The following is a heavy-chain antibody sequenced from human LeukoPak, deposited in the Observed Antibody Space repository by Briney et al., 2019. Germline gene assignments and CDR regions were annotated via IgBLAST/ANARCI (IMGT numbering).Heavy chain of an antibody. J-gene: IGHJ4*02. CDR1: GYTFTGYY. V-gene: IGHV1-2*02. CDR2: INPNSGGT. CDR3: ATRGYSYGSYFDY. Sequence: GASVKVSCKASGYTFTGYYMHWVRQAPGHGLEWMGWINPNSGGTNYAQKFQGRVTMTRDTSISTAYMELSRLRSDDTAVYYCATRGYSYGSYFDYWGQGTLVTVSS. D-gene: IGHD5-18*01.